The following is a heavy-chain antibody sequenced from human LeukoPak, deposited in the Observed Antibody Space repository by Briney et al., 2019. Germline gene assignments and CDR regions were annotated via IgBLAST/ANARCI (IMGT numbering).Heavy chain of an antibody. Sequence: GGSLRLSCAASGLTFSNDWMHWVRQALEKGLVWVSRINSDGRSTNYADSVKGRFTISRDNAKNTLYLQMNSLRAEDTAVYYCARGADSGYSSDNWGQGTLVSVSS. J-gene: IGHJ4*02. CDR3: ARGADSGYSSDN. V-gene: IGHV3-74*01. D-gene: IGHD3-9*01. CDR1: GLTFSNDW. CDR2: INSDGRST.